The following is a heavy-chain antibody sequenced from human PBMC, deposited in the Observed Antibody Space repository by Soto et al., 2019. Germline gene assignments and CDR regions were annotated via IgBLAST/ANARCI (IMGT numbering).Heavy chain of an antibody. Sequence: QLQLQESGPGLVKPSETLSLTCSVSGASISSSNYYWGWIRQPPGKGLEWSGTIYYSGSTQYNPSLRSRVTISVAPPRNPFSLKLRSVTAADTAVYYCARRHYDLWTSPFDYWGQGALVTVSS. D-gene: IGHD3-3*01. CDR1: GASISSSNYY. J-gene: IGHJ4*02. V-gene: IGHV4-39*01. CDR2: IYYSGST. CDR3: ARRHYDLWTSPFDY.